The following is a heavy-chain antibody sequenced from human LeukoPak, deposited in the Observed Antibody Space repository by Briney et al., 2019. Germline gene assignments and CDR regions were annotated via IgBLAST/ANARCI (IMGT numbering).Heavy chain of an antibody. CDR2: ISSAGGST. Sequence: GGSLRLSCAASGFTFSNYAMSWVRQAPGKGLEWVSTISSAGGSTYYADSVKGRFTISRDISKNTLFLQMNSLRAEDTAVYYCARDPRPYNWNDVAYQRWFDPWGQGTLVTVSS. CDR1: GFTFSNYA. V-gene: IGHV3-23*01. CDR3: ARDPRPYNWNDVAYQRWFDP. J-gene: IGHJ5*02. D-gene: IGHD1-1*01.